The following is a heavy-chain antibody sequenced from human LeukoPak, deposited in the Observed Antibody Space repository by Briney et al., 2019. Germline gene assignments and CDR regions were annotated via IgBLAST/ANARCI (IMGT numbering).Heavy chain of an antibody. CDR1: GFTFSKYW. D-gene: IGHD4-23*01. J-gene: IGHJ3*02. V-gene: IGHV3-74*01. CDR2: INPDDKST. Sequence: GGSLRLSCAASGFTFSKYWLHWVRQPPGRGLVWLARINPDDKSTSHADSVKGRFTISIDDAKETLFLQMNSLTAEDTAVYYCLTIVETPIDAFDIWGQGAMVTVSS. CDR3: LTIVETPIDAFDI.